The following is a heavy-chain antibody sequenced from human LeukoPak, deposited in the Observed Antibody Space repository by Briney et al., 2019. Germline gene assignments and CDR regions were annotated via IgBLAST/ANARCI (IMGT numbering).Heavy chain of an antibody. D-gene: IGHD3-9*01. J-gene: IGHJ4*02. CDR3: ANPYDILTGYSRIAAAGQAFGY. Sequence: KPGGSLRLSCAASGFTFSSYSMNWVRQAPGKGLEWVSSISSSSSYIYYADSVKGRFTISRDNAKNTLYLQMNSLRAEDTAVYYCANPYDILTGYSRIAAAGQAFGYWGQGTLVTVSS. CDR2: ISSSSSYI. CDR1: GFTFSSYS. V-gene: IGHV3-21*04.